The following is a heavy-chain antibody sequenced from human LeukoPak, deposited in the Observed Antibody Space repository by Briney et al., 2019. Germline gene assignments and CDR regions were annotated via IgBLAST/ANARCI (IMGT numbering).Heavy chain of an antibody. D-gene: IGHD6-19*01. CDR1: GGSFSGYY. CDR3: XXGRXSSGWYYYGMDV. V-gene: IGHV4-34*01. J-gene: IGHJ6*02. CDR2: INHSEST. Sequence: SETLSLTCAVYGGSFSGYYWSWIRQPPGKGLKWIGEINHSESTNYNPSLKSRVTISVDTSKNQFSLKLSSVTAAYTAVHYCXXGRXSSGWYYYGMDVWGQGTTVTVSS.